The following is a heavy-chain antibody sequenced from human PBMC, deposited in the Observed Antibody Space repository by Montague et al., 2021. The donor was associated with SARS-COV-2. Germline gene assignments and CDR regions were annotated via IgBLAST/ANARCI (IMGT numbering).Heavy chain of an antibody. D-gene: IGHD3-10*01. V-gene: IGHV3-66*02. CDR3: SRELKGYLDY. CDR2: IYSGGST. CDR1: GFTVSSNY. Sequence: SLRLSCAASGFTVSSNYMSWVRQAPGKGLEWVSVIYSGGSTYYADSVKGRFTISSDNSKNTLYLQMNSLRAEDTAVYYCSRELKGYLDYWGQGTLVTVSS. J-gene: IGHJ4*02.